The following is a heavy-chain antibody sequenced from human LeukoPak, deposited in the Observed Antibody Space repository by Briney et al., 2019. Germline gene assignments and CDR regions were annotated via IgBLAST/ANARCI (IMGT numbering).Heavy chain of an antibody. V-gene: IGHV3-48*04. CDR2: ITSSSSTI. CDR1: GFTFSSYT. Sequence: GGSLRLSCAASGFTFSSYTMSWVRQAPGKGLEWVSYITSSSSTIYYADSVKGRFTISRDNAKNSLYLQTNSLRAEDTAVYYCARGPPPVDPWGQGTLVTVSS. J-gene: IGHJ5*02. CDR3: ARGPPPVDP.